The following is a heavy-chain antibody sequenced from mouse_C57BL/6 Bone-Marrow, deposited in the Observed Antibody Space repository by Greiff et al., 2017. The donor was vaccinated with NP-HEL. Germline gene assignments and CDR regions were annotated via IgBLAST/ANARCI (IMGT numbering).Heavy chain of an antibody. D-gene: IGHD2-4*01. V-gene: IGHV1-26*01. CDR1: GYTFTDYY. Sequence: VQLQQSGPELVKPGASVKISCKASGYTFTDYYVNWVKQSHGKSLEWIGDINPNNGGTSYNQKFKGKATLTVDKSSSTAYMELRSLTSEDYAVYNCARATNYDYDGAMDYWGQGTSVTVSS. CDR2: INPNNGGT. CDR3: ARATNYDYDGAMDY. J-gene: IGHJ4*01.